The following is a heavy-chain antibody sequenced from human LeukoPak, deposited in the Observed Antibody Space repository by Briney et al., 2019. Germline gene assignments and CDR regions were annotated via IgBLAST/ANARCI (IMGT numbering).Heavy chain of an antibody. CDR3: ARGRIQPYNWFDP. J-gene: IGHJ5*02. D-gene: IGHD5-18*01. CDR1: GGTFSSYA. Sequence: ASVKVSCKASGGTFSSYAINWVRQATGQGLEWMGWMNPNSGNTGYAQKFQGRVTMTRNTSISTAYMELSSLRSEDTAVYYCARGRIQPYNWFDPWGQGTLVTVSS. V-gene: IGHV1-8*02. CDR2: MNPNSGNT.